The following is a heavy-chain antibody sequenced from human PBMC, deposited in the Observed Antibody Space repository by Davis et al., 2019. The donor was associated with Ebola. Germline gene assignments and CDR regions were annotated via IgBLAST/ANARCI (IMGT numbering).Heavy chain of an antibody. V-gene: IGHV4-39*07. J-gene: IGHJ6*04. Sequence: SETLSLTCTVSGGSISSSSYYWSWIRQPPGKGLEWIGEINHSGSTNYNPSLKSRVTISVDTSKNQFSLKLSSVTAADTAVYYCARYRRVRGVIRYYYYYGMDVWGKGTTVTVSS. CDR2: INHSGST. CDR3: ARYRRVRGVIRYYYYYGMDV. CDR1: GGSISSSSYY. D-gene: IGHD3-10*01.